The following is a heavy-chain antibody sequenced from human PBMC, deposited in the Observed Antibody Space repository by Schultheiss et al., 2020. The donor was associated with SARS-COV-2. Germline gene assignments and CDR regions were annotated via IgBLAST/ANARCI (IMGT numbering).Heavy chain of an antibody. CDR1: GFSFSGSG. J-gene: IGHJ6*02. CDR3: ARDDYGMDV. V-gene: IGHV3-73*01. CDR2: IRSKARNYAT. Sequence: GESLKISCVTSGFSFSGSGIYWVRQASGKGLEWVGRIRSKARNYATTYAASVKGRFIISRDNSKNTLYLQMNTLRVEDTAVYYCARDDYGMDVWGQGTTVTVSS.